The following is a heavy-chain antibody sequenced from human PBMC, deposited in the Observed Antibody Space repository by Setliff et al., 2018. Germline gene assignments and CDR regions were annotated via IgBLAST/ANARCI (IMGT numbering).Heavy chain of an antibody. D-gene: IGHD2-21*02. Sequence: PSETLSLTCTVSGGSVRGYYWSWIRQPPGKGLEWIGYMYYSGDTNYNPSLGSRVTISLDRSKTQFSLKLSSVTAADTAVYYCARGGVTAVWDLTDWGQGTGSPSP. CDR2: MYYSGDT. V-gene: IGHV4-59*02. CDR3: ARGGVTAVWDLTD. CDR1: GGSVRGYY. J-gene: IGHJ4*02.